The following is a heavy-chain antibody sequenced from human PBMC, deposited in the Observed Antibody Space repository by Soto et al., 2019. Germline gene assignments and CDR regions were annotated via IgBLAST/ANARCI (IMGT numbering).Heavy chain of an antibody. Sequence: EVQLLESGGGLVQPGGSLRLSCAASGFTFSSYAMNWVRQAPGKGLEWVSVISGSGGSTYYADSVKGRFTISRDNSKNTLYLLMNSLRAEDTAVYYCARRGPGTDFDYWGQGTLVTVSS. CDR3: ARRGPGTDFDY. D-gene: IGHD6-13*01. J-gene: IGHJ4*02. V-gene: IGHV3-23*01. CDR1: GFTFSSYA. CDR2: ISGSGGST.